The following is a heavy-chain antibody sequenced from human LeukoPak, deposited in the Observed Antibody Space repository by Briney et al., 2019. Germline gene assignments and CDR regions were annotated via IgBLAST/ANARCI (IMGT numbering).Heavy chain of an antibody. D-gene: IGHD6-19*01. CDR1: GGSFSGYY. Sequence: SETLSLTCAVYGGSFSGYYWNWIRQPPGKGLEWIGEINHSGSTNYNPSLKSRVTISADTSKNQFSLKLTSVTAADTAVYYRASPHIAVAGPAFDYWGQGTLVTVSS. CDR2: INHSGST. J-gene: IGHJ4*02. V-gene: IGHV4-34*01. CDR3: ASPHIAVAGPAFDY.